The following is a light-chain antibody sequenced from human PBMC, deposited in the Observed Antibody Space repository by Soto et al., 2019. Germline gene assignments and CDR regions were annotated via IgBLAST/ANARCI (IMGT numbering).Light chain of an antibody. CDR3: QQRSSSIT. J-gene: IGKJ5*01. CDR2: DAS. V-gene: IGKV3-11*01. Sequence: EIVLTQSPVTLSLSPGERATLSCRASQSVSSSLAWYQQKPGRAPRLLMYDASNTATGIPARFSGSGSGTDFTLTISILEPEDFAIYYCQQRSSSITFGQGTRLE. CDR1: QSVSSS.